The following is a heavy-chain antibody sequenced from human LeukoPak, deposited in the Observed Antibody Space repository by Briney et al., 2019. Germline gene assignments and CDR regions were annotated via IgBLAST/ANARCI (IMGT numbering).Heavy chain of an antibody. J-gene: IGHJ4*02. V-gene: IGHV4-39*07. CDR2: IFYRGTT. D-gene: IGHD3-22*01. CDR1: GGSISSGDYY. CDR3: ARVGVYDSSRRQFDS. Sequence: SETLSLTCTVSGGSISSGDYYWSWIRQPPGKGLEWIGNIFYRGTTYYNPSLKSRVSISVDTSKNQFSLNLSSVTAADTAVYYCARVGVYDSSRRQFDSWGQGTLVIVSS.